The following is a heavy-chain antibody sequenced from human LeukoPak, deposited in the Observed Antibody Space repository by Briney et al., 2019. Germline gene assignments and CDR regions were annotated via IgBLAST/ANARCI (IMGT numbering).Heavy chain of an antibody. Sequence: ASVKVSCKASGYTFTSYGISWVRQAPRQGLEWMGWISAYNGNTNYAQKLQGRVTMTTDTSTSTAYMELRSLRSDDTAVYYCARKSTYWNPTVYDYYFMDVWGKGTTVTVSS. CDR2: ISAYNGNT. CDR1: GYTFTSYG. J-gene: IGHJ6*03. V-gene: IGHV1-18*01. D-gene: IGHD1-1*01. CDR3: ARKSTYWNPTVYDYYFMDV.